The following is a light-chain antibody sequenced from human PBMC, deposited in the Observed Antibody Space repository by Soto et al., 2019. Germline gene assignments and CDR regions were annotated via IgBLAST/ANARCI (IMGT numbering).Light chain of an antibody. CDR1: SANIGNNY. J-gene: IGLJ2*01. CDR2: ENN. V-gene: IGLV1-51*02. CDR3: GTWDSSLSAGV. Sequence: QSVLTQPPSVSAAPGQKDTISCSGSSANIGNNYVSWYQQLPGTAPKLLIYENNKRPSGIPDRFSGSKSGTSATLGITGLQTGDEADYYCGTWDSSLSAGVFGGGTKVTVL.